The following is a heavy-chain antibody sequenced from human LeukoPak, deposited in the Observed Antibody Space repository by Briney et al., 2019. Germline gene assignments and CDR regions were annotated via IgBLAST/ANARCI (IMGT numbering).Heavy chain of an antibody. CDR1: GFTFSNYG. CDR2: ISYDGSKQ. V-gene: IGHV3-30*03. D-gene: IGHD3-10*01. Sequence: GGSLRLSCAASGFTFSNYGMHWVRQAPGKGLEWVVVISYDGSKQYYAYSVKGRFTISRDNSKNTLYLQMNNRQAEDTAVYYCATGYYYGSGSYYKKAFDIWGQGTMVTVSS. CDR3: ATGYYYGSGSYYKKAFDI. J-gene: IGHJ3*02.